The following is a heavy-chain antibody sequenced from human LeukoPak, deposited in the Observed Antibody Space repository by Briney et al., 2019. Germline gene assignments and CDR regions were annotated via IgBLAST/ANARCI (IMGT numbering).Heavy chain of an antibody. Sequence: GGSLRLSCAASGFTFDDYAMHWVRQAPGKGLEWVSGISWNSGSIGYADSVKGRFTISRDNAKNSLYLQMNSLRAEDTALYYCAKDMTIAAAGTSFDYWGQGTLVTVSS. CDR3: AKDMTIAAAGTSFDY. V-gene: IGHV3-9*01. CDR2: ISWNSGSI. CDR1: GFTFDDYA. J-gene: IGHJ4*02. D-gene: IGHD6-13*01.